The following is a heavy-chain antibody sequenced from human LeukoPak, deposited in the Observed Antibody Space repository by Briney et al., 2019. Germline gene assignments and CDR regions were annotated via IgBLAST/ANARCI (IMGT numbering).Heavy chain of an antibody. Sequence: GESLKISCKGSGYSFTNYWIGWVRRMPGKGLEWMGIIYPGDSDTRYSPSFQGQVTISADKSITTAYLQWSSLRAEDTAVYYCARGLTVTTLDYWGQGTLVTVSS. CDR3: ARGLTVTTLDY. CDR1: GYSFTNYW. J-gene: IGHJ4*02. D-gene: IGHD4-17*01. V-gene: IGHV5-51*01. CDR2: IYPGDSDT.